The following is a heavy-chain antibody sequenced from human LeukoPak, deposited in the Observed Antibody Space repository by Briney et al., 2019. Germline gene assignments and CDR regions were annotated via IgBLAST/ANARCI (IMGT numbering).Heavy chain of an antibody. CDR2: ISGSGAST. D-gene: IGHD3-16*02. CDR1: GFTFSSYA. J-gene: IGHJ4*02. CDR3: ARLSYYDYVWGSYRYTTGDDY. V-gene: IGHV3-23*01. Sequence: GGSLRLSCAASGFTFSSYAMSWVRQAPGKGLQWVSIISGSGASTDYADSVKGRFTISRDNSKNTLYLQMNSLRVEDTAVYYCARLSYYDYVWGSYRYTTGDDYWGQGTLVTVSS.